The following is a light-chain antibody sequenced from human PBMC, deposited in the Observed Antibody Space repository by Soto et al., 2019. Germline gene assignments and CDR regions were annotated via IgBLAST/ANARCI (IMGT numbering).Light chain of an antibody. CDR2: GAS. J-gene: IGKJ4*01. CDR1: QSVSSRY. CDR3: PVYGTPLHT. V-gene: IGKV3-20*01. Sequence: SMVKESRGILSLSTGEGATLCCGASQSVSSRYLAWYQQKPGQAPRLLIYGASSRATGIPDKFSATDYGTLLALPTCRPAPQDSPVYSRPVYGTPLHTFGGGTKV.